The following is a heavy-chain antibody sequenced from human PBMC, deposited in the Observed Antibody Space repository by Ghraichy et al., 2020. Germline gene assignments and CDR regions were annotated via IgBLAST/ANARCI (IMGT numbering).Heavy chain of an antibody. J-gene: IGHJ4*02. CDR3: ARDLYTTSWHFDY. Sequence: LTCAASGFTFSNYYMSWIRQAPGKGLEWVSYISSTSSYTNYADSVKGRFTISRDNAKSSLYLHMNSLRVEDTAVYYCARDLYTTSWHFDYWGQGTLVTVSS. CDR2: ISSTSSYT. V-gene: IGHV3-11*05. D-gene: IGHD6-6*01. CDR1: GFTFSNYY.